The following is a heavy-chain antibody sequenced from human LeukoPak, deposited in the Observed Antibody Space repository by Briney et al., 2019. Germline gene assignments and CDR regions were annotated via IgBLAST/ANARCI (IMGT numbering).Heavy chain of an antibody. Sequence: GGSLRLSCVASGLPIGDFAMHWVRQAPGQGLEWVSLISGDGISTFFTDSVKGRFSISRDNSKNSLFLEMSSLRTEDTAMYYCARESGKFDYWGQGTLVAVSS. J-gene: IGHJ4*02. CDR1: GLPIGDFA. CDR3: ARESGKFDY. V-gene: IGHV3-43*02. CDR2: ISGDGIST.